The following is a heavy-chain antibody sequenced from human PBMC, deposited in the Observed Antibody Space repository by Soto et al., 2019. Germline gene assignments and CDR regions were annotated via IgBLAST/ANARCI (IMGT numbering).Heavy chain of an antibody. CDR1: GGSISSYY. D-gene: IGHD3-10*01. J-gene: IGHJ4*02. CDR2: IYTSGST. Sequence: XETLSLTCTVSGGSISSYYWSWIRQPSGKGLEWIGRIYTSGSTNYNPSLKSRVTMSVDTSKNQFSLKLSSVTAADTAVYYCARIITMVRGVYYFDYWGQGTLVTVSS. V-gene: IGHV4-4*07. CDR3: ARIITMVRGVYYFDY.